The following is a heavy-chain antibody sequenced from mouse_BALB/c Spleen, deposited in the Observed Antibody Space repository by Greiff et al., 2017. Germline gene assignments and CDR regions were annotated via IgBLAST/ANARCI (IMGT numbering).Heavy chain of an antibody. J-gene: IGHJ4*01. Sequence: EVKLMESGGGLVQPGGSLRLSCATSGFTFTDYYMSWVRQPPGKALEWLGFIRNKANGYTTEYSASVKGRFTISRDNSQSILYLQMNTLRAEDSATYYCARAYYGNYEAAAMDYWGQGTSVTVSS. CDR1: GFTFTDYY. D-gene: IGHD2-10*01. CDR3: ARAYYGNYEAAAMDY. V-gene: IGHV7-3*02. CDR2: IRNKANGYTT.